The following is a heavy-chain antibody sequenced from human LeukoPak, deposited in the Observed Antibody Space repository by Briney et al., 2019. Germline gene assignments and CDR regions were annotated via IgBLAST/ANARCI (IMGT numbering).Heavy chain of an antibody. Sequence: ASVKVSCKASGYTFTSYDINWVRQATGQGLEWMGRMNPNSGNTGYAQKFQGRVTMTRNTSISTAYMELSSLRSEDTAVYYCARGRGYSSGWYWFDPWGQGTLVTVSS. J-gene: IGHJ5*02. CDR3: ARGRGYSSGWYWFDP. V-gene: IGHV1-8*01. CDR2: MNPNSGNT. CDR1: GYTFTSYD. D-gene: IGHD6-19*01.